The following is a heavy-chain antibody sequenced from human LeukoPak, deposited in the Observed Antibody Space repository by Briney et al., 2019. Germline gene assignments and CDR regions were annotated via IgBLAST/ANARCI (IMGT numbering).Heavy chain of an antibody. CDR3: ARDLGYSSGQVGLDY. Sequence: SETLSLTCAVYGGSFSGYYWSWIRQPPGKGLEWIGEINHRGSTNYNPSLKSRVTISVDTSKNQFSLKLSSVTAADTAVYYCARDLGYSSGQVGLDYWGQGTLVTVSP. D-gene: IGHD6-19*01. CDR1: GGSFSGYY. J-gene: IGHJ4*02. V-gene: IGHV4-34*01. CDR2: INHRGST.